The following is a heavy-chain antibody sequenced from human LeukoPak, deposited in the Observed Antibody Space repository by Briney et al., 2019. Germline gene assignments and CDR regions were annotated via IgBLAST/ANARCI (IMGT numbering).Heavy chain of an antibody. CDR3: ARDLSHERYLGLTQGLDY. CDR1: GGSISSDGYY. J-gene: IGHJ4*02. D-gene: IGHD3-9*01. V-gene: IGHV4-30-2*01. CDR2: IHHSGST. Sequence: PSETLSLTCTVSGGSISSDGYYWSWIRQPPGKGLEWIGHIHHSGSTHYNSSLKSRVTISMDRSENHFSLKLSSVTAADTAVYYCARDLSHERYLGLTQGLDYWGQGTLVIVSS.